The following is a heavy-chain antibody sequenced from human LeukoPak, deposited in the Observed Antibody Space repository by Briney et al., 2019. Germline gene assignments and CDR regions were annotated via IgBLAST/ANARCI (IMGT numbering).Heavy chain of an antibody. CDR3: ARVLGRPPVVATIDH. CDR1: GGSISSYY. D-gene: IGHD5-12*01. Sequence: SETLSLTCTVSGGSISSYYWSWIRQPPGKGLEWIGYIYYSGSTNYNPSLKSRVTISVDTSKNQFSLKLSSVTAADTAVYYCARVLGRPPVVATIDHWGQGTLVTVSS. V-gene: IGHV4-59*01. J-gene: IGHJ4*02. CDR2: IYYSGST.